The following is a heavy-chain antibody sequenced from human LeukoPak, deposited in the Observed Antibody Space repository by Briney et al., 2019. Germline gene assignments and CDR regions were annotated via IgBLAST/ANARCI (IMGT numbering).Heavy chain of an antibody. CDR2: ISGSGGST. Sequence: GGSLRLSCAASGFTFSSYAMSWVRQAPGKGLEWVSAISGSGGSTYYAGSVKSRFTISRDNSKNTLYLQMNSLRAEDTAVYYCAIPDTAMVTTRLGYFDYWGQGTLVTVSS. V-gene: IGHV3-23*01. CDR3: AIPDTAMVTTRLGYFDY. D-gene: IGHD5-18*01. J-gene: IGHJ4*02. CDR1: GFTFSSYA.